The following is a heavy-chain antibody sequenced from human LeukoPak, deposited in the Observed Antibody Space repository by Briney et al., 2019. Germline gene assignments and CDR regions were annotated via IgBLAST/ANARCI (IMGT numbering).Heavy chain of an antibody. Sequence: SETLSLTCTVSGGSISSSSYYWGWIRQPPGKGLGWIGEINHSGSTNYNPSLKSRVTISVDTSKNQFSLKLSSVTAADTAVYYCAGRPDYYGSGSYYSWGQGTLVTVSS. D-gene: IGHD3-10*01. CDR3: AGRPDYYGSGSYYS. CDR2: INHSGST. V-gene: IGHV4-39*07. CDR1: GGSISSSSYY. J-gene: IGHJ5*02.